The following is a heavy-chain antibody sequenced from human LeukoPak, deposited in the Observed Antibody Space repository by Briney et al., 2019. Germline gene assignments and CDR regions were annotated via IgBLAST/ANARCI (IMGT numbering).Heavy chain of an antibody. D-gene: IGHD5-18*01. CDR3: ATFNVDTAMVINY. CDR2: IDPHSGGT. J-gene: IGHJ4*02. CDR1: EYTFTSYD. V-gene: IGHV1-2*02. Sequence: ASVKVSCKAFEYTFTSYDMHWVRQAPGQGLEWMGRIDPHSGGTNYAQYFQDRVTMARDTSISTAYMELSGLTSDDTAVYYCATFNVDTAMVINYWGQGTLVTVSS.